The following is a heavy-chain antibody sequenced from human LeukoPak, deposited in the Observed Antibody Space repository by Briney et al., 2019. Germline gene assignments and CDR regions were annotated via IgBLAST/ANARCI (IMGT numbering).Heavy chain of an antibody. CDR1: GFTFSRYW. J-gene: IGHJ6*02. CDR2: IKRDESEK. Sequence: GGSLRLSCVASGFTFSRYWMSWVRQAPGKGLEWVATIKRDESEKYYVDSVRGRFTISRDNSKNTLYLQMNSLRAEDTAVYYCARDRGSLLYSGMDVWGQGTTVTVSS. V-gene: IGHV3-7*01. CDR3: ARDRGSLLYSGMDV. D-gene: IGHD1-26*01.